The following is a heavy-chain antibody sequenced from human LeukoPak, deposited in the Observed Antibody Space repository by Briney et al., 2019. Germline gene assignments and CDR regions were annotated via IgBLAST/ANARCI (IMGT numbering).Heavy chain of an antibody. CDR3: AKDLRGITIFGVVIIPQPNFDY. Sequence: GGSLRLSCAASGFTFSSYAMSWVRQAPGKGLEWVTAISGSGRSTYYADSVKGRFTISRDNSKNTLYLQMNSLRAEDTAVYYCAKDLRGITIFGVVIIPQPNFDYWGQGTLVTVSS. D-gene: IGHD3-3*01. CDR1: GFTFSSYA. V-gene: IGHV3-23*01. J-gene: IGHJ4*02. CDR2: ISGSGRST.